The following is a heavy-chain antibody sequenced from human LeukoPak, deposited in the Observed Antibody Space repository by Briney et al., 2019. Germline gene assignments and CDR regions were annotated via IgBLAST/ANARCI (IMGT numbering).Heavy chain of an antibody. CDR3: ARAPTVLVGYCSSSSCQADY. J-gene: IGHJ4*02. D-gene: IGHD2-2*01. CDR1: GFTFSKNG. V-gene: IGHV3-30*02. CDR2: IRQDGTDK. Sequence: GGSLRLSCAASGFTFSKNGMHWVRQAPGKGLEWVAYIRQDGTDKYYADSVKGRFTISRDNRKNMLYLQMNSLRVEETAVYYCARAPTVLVGYCSSSSCQADYWGQGTLVTVSS.